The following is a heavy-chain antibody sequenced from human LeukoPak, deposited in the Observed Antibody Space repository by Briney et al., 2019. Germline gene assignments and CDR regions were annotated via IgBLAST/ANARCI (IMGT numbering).Heavy chain of an antibody. D-gene: IGHD5-12*01. V-gene: IGHV3-11*04. CDR3: ARVTRGSGYAFDI. CDR1: GXTFSDXX. J-gene: IGHJ3*02. CDR2: ISYSGSTI. Sequence: SLXXSCAASGXTFSDXXXSWXXXXXXXXXXXXXYISYSGSTIYYADSVKGRFTISRDNAKNSLYLQMNSLRAEDTAVYYCARVTRGSGYAFDIWGQGTMVTVSS.